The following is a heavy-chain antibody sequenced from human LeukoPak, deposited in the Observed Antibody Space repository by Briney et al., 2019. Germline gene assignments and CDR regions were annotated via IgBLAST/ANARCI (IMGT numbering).Heavy chain of an antibody. CDR1: GYTFTSYY. CDR2: INPSGGST. Sequence: ASVKVSCKASGYTFTSYYMHWVRQAPGQGLEWMGIINPSGGSTSYAQKLQGRVTMTTDTSTSTAYMELRSLRSDDTAVYYCARLAARPHYYYYGMDVWGQGTTVTVSS. CDR3: ARLAARPHYYYYGMDV. V-gene: IGHV1-46*01. J-gene: IGHJ6*02. D-gene: IGHD6-6*01.